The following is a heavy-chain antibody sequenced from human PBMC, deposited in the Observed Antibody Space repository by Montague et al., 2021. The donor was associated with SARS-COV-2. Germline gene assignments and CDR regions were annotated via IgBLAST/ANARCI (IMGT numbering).Heavy chain of an antibody. CDR2: IYYSGST. CDR3: ARRVTGTTAHYYYYGMDV. Sequence: SETLSLTCTVSGGSISSSSYYWGWIRQPPGKGLEWIGSIYYSGSTYYNPSLKSRVTISVDTSKSQFSLKLSSVTAADTAVYYCARRVTGTTAHYYYYGMDVWGQGTTVTVSS. J-gene: IGHJ6*02. D-gene: IGHD1-20*01. V-gene: IGHV4-39*01. CDR1: GGSISSSSYY.